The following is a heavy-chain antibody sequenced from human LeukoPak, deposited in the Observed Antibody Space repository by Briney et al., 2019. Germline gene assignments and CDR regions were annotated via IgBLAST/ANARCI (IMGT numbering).Heavy chain of an antibody. CDR1: GGSFSGYY. CDR2: INHSGST. J-gene: IGHJ4*02. Sequence: SETLSLTCAVYGGSFSGYYWSWIRQPPGKGLEWVGEINHSGSTNYNPSLKSRVTISVDTSKNQFSLKLSSVTAADTAVYYCARAPIVGAAGLGYWGQGTLVTVSS. D-gene: IGHD1-26*01. CDR3: ARAPIVGAAGLGY. V-gene: IGHV4-34*01.